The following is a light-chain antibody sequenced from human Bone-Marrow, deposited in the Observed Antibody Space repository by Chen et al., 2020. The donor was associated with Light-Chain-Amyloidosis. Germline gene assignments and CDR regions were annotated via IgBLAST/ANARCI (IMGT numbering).Light chain of an antibody. CDR1: QSINYK. Sequence: EIVMTQSPATLSVSPGERATLSCRASQSINYKLAWYQHTPGQAPRLLIYGASTRATGIPARFSGSGSGTEFTLTISSMESEDVAIYYCQQYNNWPGTFGPGTKVDIK. V-gene: IGKV3-15*01. J-gene: IGKJ3*01. CDR2: GAS. CDR3: QQYNNWPGT.